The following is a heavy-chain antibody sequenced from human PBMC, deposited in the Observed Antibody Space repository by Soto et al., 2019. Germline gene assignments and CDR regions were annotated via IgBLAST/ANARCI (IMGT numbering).Heavy chain of an antibody. J-gene: IGHJ3*02. CDR3: ARGHYYDSSGYYYVAFDI. Sequence: GGSLRLSCAASGFTFSSYGMHWVRQAPGKGLEWVAVIWYDGSNKYYADSVKGRFTISRDNSKNTLYLQMNSLRAEDTAVYYCARGHYYDSSGYYYVAFDIWGQGTMVTVSS. D-gene: IGHD3-22*01. CDR2: IWYDGSNK. CDR1: GFTFSSYG. V-gene: IGHV3-33*01.